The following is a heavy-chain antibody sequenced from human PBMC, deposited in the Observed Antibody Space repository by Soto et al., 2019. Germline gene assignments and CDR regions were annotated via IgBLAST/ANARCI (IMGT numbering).Heavy chain of an antibody. Sequence: QVQLVQSGAEVKKPGASVKVSCKASGYTFTSYAMHWVRQAPGQRHEWMGWINAGNGNTKYSQKFQGRVTLTRDTSASTAYMELSRLRSEDTAVYYCARGPGGPDGPGDYWGQGTLVTVSS. CDR2: INAGNGNT. J-gene: IGHJ4*02. D-gene: IGHD2-15*01. CDR3: ARGPGGPDGPGDY. CDR1: GYTFTSYA. V-gene: IGHV1-3*01.